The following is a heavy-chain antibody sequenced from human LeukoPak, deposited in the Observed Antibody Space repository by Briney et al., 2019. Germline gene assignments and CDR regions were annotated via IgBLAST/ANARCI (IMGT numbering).Heavy chain of an antibody. CDR3: ARAGLVVPAAKEFDY. CDR2: IKQDGSEK. V-gene: IGHV3-7*01. CDR1: GFTFSSYW. Sequence: GGSLRLSCAASGFTFSSYWMSWVRQAPGKGLEWVANIKQDGSEKYYVDSVKGRFAISRDNAKNSLYLQMNSLRAEDTAVYYCARAGLVVPAAKEFDYWGQGTLVTVSS. D-gene: IGHD2-2*01. J-gene: IGHJ4*02.